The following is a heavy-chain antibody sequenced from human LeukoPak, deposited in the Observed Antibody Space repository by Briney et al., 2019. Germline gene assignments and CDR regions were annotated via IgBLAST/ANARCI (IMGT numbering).Heavy chain of an antibody. Sequence: SKTLSLTCAVYGGSFSNYYWSWIRQPPGKGLEWIGEINDRGTTTYNPSLKSRVTVSVDTSKSQFSLKMTSVTAADTAVYFCARKGLLGYCSNGVCRDYYYYMDVWGKGTAVIVSS. CDR3: ARKGLLGYCSNGVCRDYYYYMDV. D-gene: IGHD2-8*01. V-gene: IGHV4-34*01. CDR2: INDRGTT. CDR1: GGSFSNYY. J-gene: IGHJ6*03.